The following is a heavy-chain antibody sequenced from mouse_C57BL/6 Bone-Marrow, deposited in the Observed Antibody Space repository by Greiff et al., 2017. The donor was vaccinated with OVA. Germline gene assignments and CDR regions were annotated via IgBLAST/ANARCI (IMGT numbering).Heavy chain of an antibody. V-gene: IGHV5-4*01. CDR2: ISDGGSYT. J-gene: IGHJ1*03. CDR3: ARERYWYFDV. Sequence: DVKLVESGGGLVKPGGSLKLSCAASGFTFSSYAMSWVRQTPEKRLEWVATISDGGSYTYYPDNVKGRFTISRDNAKNNLYLQMSHLKSEDTAMYYCARERYWYFDVWGTGTTVTVSS. CDR1: GFTFSSYA.